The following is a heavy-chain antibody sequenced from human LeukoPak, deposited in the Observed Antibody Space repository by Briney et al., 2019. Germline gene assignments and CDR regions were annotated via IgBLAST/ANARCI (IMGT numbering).Heavy chain of an antibody. CDR2: ISGSGGST. V-gene: IGHV3-23*01. CDR1: GFTFSSYA. D-gene: IGHD3-3*01. CDR3: AKDYYDFWSGYSPFDY. Sequence: GGSLRLSCAASGFTFSSYAMRWVRQAPGKGLEWVSAISGSGGSTYYADSVKGRFTISRDNSKNTLYLQMNSLRAEDTAVYYCAKDYYDFWSGYSPFDYWGQGTLVTVSS. J-gene: IGHJ4*02.